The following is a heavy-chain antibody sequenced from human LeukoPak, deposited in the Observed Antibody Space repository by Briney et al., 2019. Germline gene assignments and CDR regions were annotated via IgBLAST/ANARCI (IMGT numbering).Heavy chain of an antibody. CDR3: AREDSSGYLGY. CDR1: GGSVSSTTYY. J-gene: IGHJ4*02. Sequence: SETLSLTCTVSGGSVSSTTYYWNWIRQPPGKGLEWIGYVYNSGSTNYNPSLKSRVTISVDTSKNQFSLKLTSLTAADTAVYYCAREDSSGYLGYWGQGTLVTVSS. CDR2: VYNSGST. D-gene: IGHD3-22*01. V-gene: IGHV4-61*01.